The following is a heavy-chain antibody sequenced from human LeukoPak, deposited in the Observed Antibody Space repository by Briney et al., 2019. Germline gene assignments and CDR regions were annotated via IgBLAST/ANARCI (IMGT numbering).Heavy chain of an antibody. CDR3: ARVGVDDAFDI. V-gene: IGHV3-7*05. J-gene: IGHJ3*02. CDR1: GFTFSRYW. D-gene: IGHD2-15*01. Sequence: GGSLRLSCAASGFTFSRYWMSWVRQATGKGLGWVANINQDGSEKYYVDSVKGRFTISRDNAKNSQYLQMNSLRAEDTAVYYCARVGVDDAFDIWGQGTMVTVSS. CDR2: INQDGSEK.